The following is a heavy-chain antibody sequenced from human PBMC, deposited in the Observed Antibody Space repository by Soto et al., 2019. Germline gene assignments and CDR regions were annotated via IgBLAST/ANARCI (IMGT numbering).Heavy chain of an antibody. CDR3: ESVPASTGRAQFNY. V-gene: IGHV3-30-3*01. CDR2: ISYDGSNK. CDR1: GFTFSSYA. Sequence: QVQLVESGGGVVQPGRSLRLSCAASGFTFSSYAMHWVRQAPGKGLEWVAVISYDGSNKYYADSVKGRFTISRDNSKNTMYQQMTRLRTEDMAVYYCESVPASTGRAQFNYWGQGTLVTVSS. D-gene: IGHD2-2*01. J-gene: IGHJ4*02.